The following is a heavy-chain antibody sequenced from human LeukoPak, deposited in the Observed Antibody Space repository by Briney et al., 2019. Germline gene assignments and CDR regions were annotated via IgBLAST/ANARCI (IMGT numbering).Heavy chain of an antibody. D-gene: IGHD3-10*01. V-gene: IGHV3-66*01. CDR1: GFTVSSNY. Sequence: GGSLRLSCAASGFTVSSNYMSWVRQAPGKGLEWVSVIFTNGNTAYADSVKGRFTISRDNSKNMLYLQMNSLRAEDTAVYYCARDHYGLTSYPNPWGQGTLVTVSS. J-gene: IGHJ5*02. CDR2: IFTNGNT. CDR3: ARDHYGLTSYPNP.